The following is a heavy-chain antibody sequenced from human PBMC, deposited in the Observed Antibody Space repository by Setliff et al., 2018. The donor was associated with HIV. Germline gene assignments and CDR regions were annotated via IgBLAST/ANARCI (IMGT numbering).Heavy chain of an antibody. CDR2: ITHSGGT. Sequence: SETLSLTCAVYGGSFSGYYWTWIRQPPGRGLEWIGEITHSGGTNYNRSLKSRVTISVGTSKNQFSLNLSSVTAADTAVYYCARGGLGVVGAIDYWSQGTLVTVSS. D-gene: IGHD2-15*01. V-gene: IGHV4-34*01. J-gene: IGHJ4*02. CDR3: ARGGLGVVGAIDY. CDR1: GGSFSGYY.